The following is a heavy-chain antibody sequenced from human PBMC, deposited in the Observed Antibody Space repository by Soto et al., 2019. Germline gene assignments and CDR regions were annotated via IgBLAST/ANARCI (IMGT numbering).Heavy chain of an antibody. Sequence: QVQLQESSPGLVKPSQTLSLTCTVSGGSISSGGYYWSWIRQHPGKGLEWIGYIYYSGSTYYNPSLKSRVTISVDTSKNQFSLKLSSVTAADTAVYYCAREGLMRGSADYWGQGTLVTVSS. CDR2: IYYSGST. D-gene: IGHD3-10*01. V-gene: IGHV4-31*03. CDR1: GGSISSGGYY. CDR3: AREGLMRGSADY. J-gene: IGHJ4*02.